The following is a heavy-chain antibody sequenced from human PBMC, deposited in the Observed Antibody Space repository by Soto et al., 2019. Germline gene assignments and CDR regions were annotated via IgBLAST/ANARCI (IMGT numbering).Heavy chain of an antibody. CDR3: AREGLSSGYYTRAFDI. D-gene: IGHD3-22*01. J-gene: IGHJ3*02. Sequence: GGSLRLSCAASGFTFSSYAMHWVRQAPGKGLEWVAVISNDGSNKYYADSVKGRFTISRDNSKNTLYLQMNSLRAEDTAVYYCAREGLSSGYYTRAFDIWGQGTMVTV. CDR1: GFTFSSYA. CDR2: ISNDGSNK. V-gene: IGHV3-30-3*01.